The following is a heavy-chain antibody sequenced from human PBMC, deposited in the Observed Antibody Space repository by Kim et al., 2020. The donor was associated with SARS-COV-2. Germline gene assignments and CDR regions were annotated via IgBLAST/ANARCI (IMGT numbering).Heavy chain of an antibody. J-gene: IGHJ4*02. D-gene: IGHD2-21*02. CDR1: GFTFSNAW. V-gene: IGHV3-15*01. CDR3: TTDRIWEPYCGGDCYNY. Sequence: GGSLRLSCAASGFTFSNAWMSWVRQAPGKGLEWVGRIKSKTDGGTTDYAAPVKGRFTISRDDSKNTLYLQMNSLKTEDTAVYYCTTDRIWEPYCGGDCYNYWGQGTLVTVSS. CDR2: IKSKTDGGTT.